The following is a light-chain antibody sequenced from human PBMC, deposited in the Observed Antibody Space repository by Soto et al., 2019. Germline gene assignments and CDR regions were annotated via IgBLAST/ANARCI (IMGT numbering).Light chain of an antibody. J-gene: IGLJ1*01. CDR1: SPKIGSNY. CDR3: AAWDDSLSGRV. CDR2: RNN. V-gene: IGLV1-47*01. Sequence: QPVLTNPPSASGTPGQRVTISFFGNSPKIGSNYVYWYQQLPGTAPKLLIYRNNQRPSGVPDRFSGSKSGTSASLAISGLRSEDEADYYCAAWDDSLSGRVFGTGTKVTVL.